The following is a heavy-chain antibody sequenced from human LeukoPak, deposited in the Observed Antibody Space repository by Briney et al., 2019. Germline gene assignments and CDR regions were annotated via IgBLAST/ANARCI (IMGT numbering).Heavy chain of an antibody. CDR3: ARDRESEGYFDY. CDR2: IYYSGST. V-gene: IGHV4-59*01. Sequence: SETLSLTCTVSGGSISSYYWSWIRQPPGKGLEWIGYIYYSGSTNYNPSLKSRVTISVDTSKNQFSLKLSSVTAADTAVYYCARDRESEGYFDYWGQGTLVTVSS. CDR1: GGSISSYY. J-gene: IGHJ4*02. D-gene: IGHD5-24*01.